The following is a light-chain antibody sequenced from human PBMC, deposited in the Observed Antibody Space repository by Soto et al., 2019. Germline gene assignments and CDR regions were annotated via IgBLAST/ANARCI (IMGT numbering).Light chain of an antibody. CDR3: QQYEGNPT. J-gene: IGKJ1*01. CDR1: QPIDRW. CDR2: DAS. Sequence: DIQLTQSPSTLSASIGDRVVITCRASQPIDRWLAWYQQRPGLAPRLLIYDASTLESGVPSRFSGSGSETEFTLTISSLKPDDFATYHCQQYEGNPTFGQGTTVEVK. V-gene: IGKV1-5*01.